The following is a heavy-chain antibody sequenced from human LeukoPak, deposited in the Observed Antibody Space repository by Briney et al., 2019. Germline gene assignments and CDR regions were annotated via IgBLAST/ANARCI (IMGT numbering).Heavy chain of an antibody. CDR1: GFTFSSYA. CDR2: ISGSGGST. D-gene: IGHD6-25*01. Sequence: PGGSLRLSCAASGFTFSSYAMSWVRQAPGKGLEWISGISGSGGSTYYADSVKGRFTISRDNSRNTLYLQMNSPRAEDTAVYYCAILPGYSSGRYEGNYWGQGTLVTVSS. J-gene: IGHJ4*02. CDR3: AILPGYSSGRYEGNY. V-gene: IGHV3-23*01.